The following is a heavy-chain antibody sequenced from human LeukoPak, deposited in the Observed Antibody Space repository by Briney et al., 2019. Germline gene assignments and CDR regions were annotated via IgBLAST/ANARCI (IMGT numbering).Heavy chain of an antibody. V-gene: IGHV3-30-3*01. CDR3: AGYDSSGYYDAFDI. Sequence: PGRSLRLSRAASGFTFSSYAMHWVRQAPGKGLEWVAVISYDGSNKYYADSVKGRFTISRDNSKDTLYLQMNSLRAEDTAVYYCAGYDSSGYYDAFDIWGQGTMVTVS. D-gene: IGHD3-22*01. CDR2: ISYDGSNK. CDR1: GFTFSSYA. J-gene: IGHJ3*02.